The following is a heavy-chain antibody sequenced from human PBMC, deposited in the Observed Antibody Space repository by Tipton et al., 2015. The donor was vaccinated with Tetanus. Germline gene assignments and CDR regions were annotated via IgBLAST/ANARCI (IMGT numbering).Heavy chain of an antibody. CDR1: GFTFSDYY. Sequence: GSLRLSCAASGFTFSDYYMNWVRQAPGKGLEWVSYISYSSTSIYYADSVKGRFVVSRDNAKNSLYLQMHTLRDDDTAVYYCARRGEARANWFDSWGQGTLVTVSS. J-gene: IGHJ5*01. D-gene: IGHD2-21*01. V-gene: IGHV3-48*02. CDR2: ISYSSTSI. CDR3: ARRGEARANWFDS.